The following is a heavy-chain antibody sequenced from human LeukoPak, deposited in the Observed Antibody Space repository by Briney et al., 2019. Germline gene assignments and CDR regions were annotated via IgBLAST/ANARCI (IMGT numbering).Heavy chain of an antibody. J-gene: IGHJ5*02. CDR2: ISAYNGNT. V-gene: IGHV1-18*01. CDR3: ARDRGIWFRELLRWFDP. CDR1: GYTFTSYD. Sequence: ASVTVSCKASGYTFTSYDISWVRQAPGQGLEWMGWISAYNGNTNYAQKLQGRVTMTTDTSTSTAYMELRSLRSDDTAVYYCARDRGIWFRELLRWFDPWGQGTLVTVSS. D-gene: IGHD3-10*01.